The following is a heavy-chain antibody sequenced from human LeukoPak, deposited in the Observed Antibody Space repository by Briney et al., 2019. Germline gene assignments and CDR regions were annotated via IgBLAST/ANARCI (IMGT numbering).Heavy chain of an antibody. CDR2: VSYSGRT. CDR3: ARHERVAENLDY. CDR1: GASISNYY. D-gene: IGHD1-1*01. Sequence: PSETLSLTCTDSGASISNYYWSWVRQPPGKGLECIGYVSYSGRTNHNPSLKRGVTISSETTKNHFSLKLTSVTPADTAVYYCARHERVAENLDYWGQGTLVTVSS. J-gene: IGHJ4*02. V-gene: IGHV4-59*08.